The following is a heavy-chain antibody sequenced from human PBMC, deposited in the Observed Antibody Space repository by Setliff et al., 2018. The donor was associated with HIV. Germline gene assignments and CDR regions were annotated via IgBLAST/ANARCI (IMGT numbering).Heavy chain of an antibody. D-gene: IGHD6-13*01. V-gene: IGHV4-59*08. J-gene: IGHJ5*01. Sequence: PSETLSLTCTVSDASISNYHWGWIRQPPGKGLEWIGYIYYSGSTNYNPSLKSRVTISIDTSTNQFSLKLSSVTAADTAVYYCARGYSSSWYDSWGQGTLVTVSS. CDR1: DASISNYH. CDR2: IYYSGST. CDR3: ARGYSSSWYDS.